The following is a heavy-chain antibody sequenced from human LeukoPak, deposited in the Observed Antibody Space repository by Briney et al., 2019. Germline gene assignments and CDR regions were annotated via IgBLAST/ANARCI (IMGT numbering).Heavy chain of an antibody. Sequence: GGSLRLSCAASGFTFSSYEMNWVRQAPGKGLVWVSYISSSGSTIYYADSVKGRFTISRDNAKNSLYLLMNSLRAEDTAVYYCARFSSSWLLDYWGQGTLVTVSS. CDR2: ISSSGSTI. J-gene: IGHJ4*02. CDR1: GFTFSSYE. CDR3: ARFSSSWLLDY. V-gene: IGHV3-48*03. D-gene: IGHD6-13*01.